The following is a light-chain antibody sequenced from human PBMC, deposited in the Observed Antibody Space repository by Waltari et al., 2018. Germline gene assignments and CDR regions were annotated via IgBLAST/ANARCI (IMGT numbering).Light chain of an antibody. J-gene: IGLJ1*01. CDR3: SSYTIITTLPYV. CDR2: DVS. CDR1: SSDVGNYHY. Sequence: QSALTQPASVSGSPGQSITISCTGTSSDVGNYHYVSWYQQHPGKAPRLMIYDVSNRPPGVSDRFSGSKSGNTASLTISGLQAEDEADYYCSSYTIITTLPYVFGTGTKVTVL. V-gene: IGLV2-14*03.